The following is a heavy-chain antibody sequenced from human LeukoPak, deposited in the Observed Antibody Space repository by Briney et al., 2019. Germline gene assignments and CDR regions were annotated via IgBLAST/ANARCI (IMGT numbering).Heavy chain of an antibody. V-gene: IGHV4-59*08. Sequence: SETLSLTCTVSGGSISSYYWSWIRQPPGKGLEWIGYIYYSGSTNYNPSLKSRVTISVDTSKNQFSLKLSSVTAADTAVYYCARHRRGRGSSWRPCGMDVWGQGTTVTVSS. CDR3: ARHRRGRGSSWRPCGMDV. CDR1: GGSISSYY. J-gene: IGHJ6*02. CDR2: IYYSGST. D-gene: IGHD6-13*01.